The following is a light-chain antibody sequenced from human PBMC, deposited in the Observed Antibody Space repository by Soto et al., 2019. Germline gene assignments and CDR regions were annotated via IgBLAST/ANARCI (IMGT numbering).Light chain of an antibody. V-gene: IGKV1D-12*01. Sequence: DIQMTQSPSSVSASVGDRVTITCRASQDLSSWLAWYQQKPGKAPKLLISAASSLQSGVSSRFSGSGSGTDFTLTIRSLQPEDFATYYCQQPISFPITFGQGTRLEIK. J-gene: IGKJ5*01. CDR1: QDLSSW. CDR2: AAS. CDR3: QQPISFPIT.